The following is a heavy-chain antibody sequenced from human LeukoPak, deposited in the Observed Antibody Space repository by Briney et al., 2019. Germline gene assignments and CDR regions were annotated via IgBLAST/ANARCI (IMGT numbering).Heavy chain of an antibody. Sequence: GGSLRLSCAASLFTFSNYWMSWVRQAPGKGLEWVANIKQDGSEKYYVDSVKGRFTTSRDNAKNSLYLQMNSLRAEDTAVYYCARDKGYNLLSASDIWGQGTMVTVSS. CDR3: ARDKGYNLLSASDI. V-gene: IGHV3-7*01. J-gene: IGHJ3*02. CDR1: LFTFSNYW. D-gene: IGHD5-24*01. CDR2: IKQDGSEK.